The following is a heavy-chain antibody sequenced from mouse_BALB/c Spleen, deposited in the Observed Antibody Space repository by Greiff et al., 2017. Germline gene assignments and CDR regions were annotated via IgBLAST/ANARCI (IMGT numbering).Heavy chain of an antibody. CDR1: GYTFTSYW. CDR2: IHLSDSET. CDR3: ARGGSSEAYGMDY. Sequence: VQLQQPGAELVKPGASVKLSCKASGYTFTSYWMHWVKQRPGQGLEWIGMIHLSDSETRLNQKFKDKATLTVDKSSSTAYMELSSPTSEDSAVYYCARGGSSEAYGMDYWGQGTSVTVSS. D-gene: IGHD1-1*01. J-gene: IGHJ4*01. V-gene: IGHV1-74*01.